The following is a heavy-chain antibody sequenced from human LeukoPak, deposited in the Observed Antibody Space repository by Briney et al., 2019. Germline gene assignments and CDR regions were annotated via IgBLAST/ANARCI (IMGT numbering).Heavy chain of an antibody. CDR2: VFHSGTT. V-gene: IGHV4-59*08. CDR3: ARRMATVTDAFDI. D-gene: IGHD5-24*01. Sequence: SETLSLTCNVSGDSLTSHFGSWIRQTPGKGLEWIGYVFHSGTTNYSPSLKSRVTISFDPSKKQFYLRLASVTAADTAVYYCARRMATVTDAFDIWGRGTMVSVSS. CDR1: GDSLTSHF. J-gene: IGHJ3*02.